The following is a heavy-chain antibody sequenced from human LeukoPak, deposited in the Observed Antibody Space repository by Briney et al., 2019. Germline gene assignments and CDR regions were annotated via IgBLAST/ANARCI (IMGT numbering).Heavy chain of an antibody. CDR1: GASISSYY. Sequence: SEPLSLPCTVSGASISSYYTRWIRHPPGKGLEWIGYVHYSGSTYYKPSLRSRVTISVDTSQYQFSLKVTSVTVADRAVCYCARGGNYGDYDGNFDYWGQGSLATVSS. CDR2: VHYSGST. J-gene: IGHJ4*02. V-gene: IGHV4-59*08. CDR3: ARGGNYGDYDGNFDY. D-gene: IGHD4-17*01.